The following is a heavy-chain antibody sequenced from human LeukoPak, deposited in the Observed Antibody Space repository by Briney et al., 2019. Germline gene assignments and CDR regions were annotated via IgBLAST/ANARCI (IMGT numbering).Heavy chain of an antibody. J-gene: IGHJ4*02. CDR2: IGGSGSTT. CDR1: GFNFSSYA. V-gene: IGHV3-23*01. Sequence: GGSLRLSCAASGFNFSSYAMTWVRQAPGKGLEWVAAIGGSGSTTYYADSVKGRFTISRDNSKNTLYLQMSSLRADDTAVYYCAKDAPYDSSGYYSTYYFDYWGQGTLVTVSS. D-gene: IGHD3-22*01. CDR3: AKDAPYDSSGYYSTYYFDY.